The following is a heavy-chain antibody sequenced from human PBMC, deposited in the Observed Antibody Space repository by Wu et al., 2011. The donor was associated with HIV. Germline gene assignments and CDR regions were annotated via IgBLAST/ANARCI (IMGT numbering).Heavy chain of an antibody. J-gene: IGHJ4*02. CDR1: GATFSSYA. CDR3: ARGPDHFGSPADN. Sequence: QVQLVQSGAEVKKPGSSVKVSCKASGATFSSYAISWVRQAPGQGLEWMGRHIPIYGITNYAQNFQGRVTITADESTSTAYMELSSLRSEDTAVYFCARGPDHFGSPADNWGQGTLVIVSS. V-gene: IGHV1-69*15. D-gene: IGHD3-3*01. CDR2: HIPIYGIT.